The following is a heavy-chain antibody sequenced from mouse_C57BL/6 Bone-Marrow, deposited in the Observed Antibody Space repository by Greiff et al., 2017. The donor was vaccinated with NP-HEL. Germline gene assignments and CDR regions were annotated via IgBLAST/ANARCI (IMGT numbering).Heavy chain of an antibody. CDR2: ISNGGGST. CDR3: ARPQLGPYAMDY. Sequence: DVKLVESGGGLVQPGGSLKLSCAASGFTFSDYYMYWVRQTPEKRLEWVAYISNGGGSTYYPDTVKGRFTISRDNAKNTLYLQMSRLKSEDTAMYYCARPQLGPYAMDYWGQGTSVTVSS. J-gene: IGHJ4*01. D-gene: IGHD4-1*02. V-gene: IGHV5-12*01. CDR1: GFTFSDYY.